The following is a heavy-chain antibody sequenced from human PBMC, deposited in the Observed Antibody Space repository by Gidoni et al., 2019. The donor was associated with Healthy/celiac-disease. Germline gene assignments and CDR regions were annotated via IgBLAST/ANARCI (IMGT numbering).Heavy chain of an antibody. J-gene: IGHJ2*01. Sequence: QVQLVQSGAEVKKPGASVKVSCKASGYTFTGYYMHWVRQAPGQGLEWMGWINPNSGGTNYAQKFQGWVTMTRDTSISTAYMELSRLRSDDTAVYYCARDRDGGNSDWYFDLWGRGTLVTVSS. CDR1: GYTFTGYY. CDR3: ARDRDGGNSDWYFDL. D-gene: IGHD2-21*02. V-gene: IGHV1-2*04. CDR2: INPNSGGT.